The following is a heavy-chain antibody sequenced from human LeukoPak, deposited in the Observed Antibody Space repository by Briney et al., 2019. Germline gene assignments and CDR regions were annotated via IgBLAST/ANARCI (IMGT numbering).Heavy chain of an antibody. D-gene: IGHD3-10*01. CDR3: ARANYYGSGRAAFDI. CDR2: INSDGSST. J-gene: IGHJ3*02. Sequence: PGGSLRLSCAASGFTFSSYWMHWVRQATGKGLVWVSRINSDGSSTSYADSVKGRFTISRDNAKNTLYLQMNSLRAEDTAVYYCARANYYGSGRAAFDIWGQGTMLTVSS. V-gene: IGHV3-74*01. CDR1: GFTFSSYW.